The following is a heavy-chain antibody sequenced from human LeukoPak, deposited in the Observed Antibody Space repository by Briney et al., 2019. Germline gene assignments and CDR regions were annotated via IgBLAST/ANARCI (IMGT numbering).Heavy chain of an antibody. D-gene: IGHD3-16*01. CDR3: ARGRGDYVWNQHDY. CDR1: GYTFTGYY. V-gene: IGHV1-2*06. Sequence: ASVKVSCKASGYTFTGYYMHWVRQAPGQGLEWMGRINPNSGGTNYAQKFQGRVNMTRNTSISTAYMELSSLRSEDTAVYYCARGRGDYVWNQHDYWGQGTLVTVSS. J-gene: IGHJ4*02. CDR2: INPNSGGT.